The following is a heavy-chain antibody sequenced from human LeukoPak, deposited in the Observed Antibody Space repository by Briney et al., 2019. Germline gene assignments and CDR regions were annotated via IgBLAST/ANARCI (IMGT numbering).Heavy chain of an antibody. CDR3: ARIGWELPHTDYYFDY. V-gene: IGHV1-3*01. CDR1: GYIFTNYA. J-gene: IGHJ4*02. Sequence: GASVKVSCKASGYIFTNYAMHWVRQAPGQRLEWMGRISGGSGDTKYSQKFQDRVTITRDTSASTAYMELSSLRSEDTAAYYCARIGWELPHTDYYFDYWGQGTLVTVSS. D-gene: IGHD1-26*01. CDR2: ISGGSGDT.